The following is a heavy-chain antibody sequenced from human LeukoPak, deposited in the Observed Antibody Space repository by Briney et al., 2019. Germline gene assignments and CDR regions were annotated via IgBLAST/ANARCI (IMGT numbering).Heavy chain of an antibody. D-gene: IGHD2-21*02. CDR1: GYTFTSYG. J-gene: IGHJ5*02. CDR2: ISAYNGNT. V-gene: IGHV1-18*04. Sequence: GASVKVSCKASGYTFTSYGISWVRQAPGQGLEWMGWISAYNGNTNYEQKLQGRVTMTTDTSTSTAYMELRSLRSDDTAVYYCARDPRLAYCGGDCYSWFDPWGQGTLVTVSS. CDR3: ARDPRLAYCGGDCYSWFDP.